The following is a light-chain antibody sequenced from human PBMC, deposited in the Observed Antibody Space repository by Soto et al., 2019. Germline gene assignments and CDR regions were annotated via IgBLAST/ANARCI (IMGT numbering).Light chain of an antibody. Sequence: EILMTQSPSTLSASPGERATLSCRASQSVSSNLAWYQQKPGQAPRLLIYGASTWDTGIPARFSGSGSGTEFTLTSSRLQSEDFAVYYCQQYNNWHSFGQGTKLEIK. CDR2: GAS. CDR1: QSVSSN. CDR3: QQYNNWHS. V-gene: IGKV3-15*01. J-gene: IGKJ2*01.